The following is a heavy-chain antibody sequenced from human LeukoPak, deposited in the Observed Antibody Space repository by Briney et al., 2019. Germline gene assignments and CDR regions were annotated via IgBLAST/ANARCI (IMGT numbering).Heavy chain of an antibody. D-gene: IGHD4-23*01. J-gene: IGHJ4*02. CDR3: ATDRKVGTWDPRFNY. V-gene: IGHV3-7*01. CDR1: GFTFSNAW. CDR2: IRQDDSEK. Sequence: GGSLRLSCAASGFTFSNAWMSWVRQAPGKGLEWVGNIRQDDSEKNYVDSVKGRFTISRDNAKLSLYLQMNSQRAEDTAIYYCATDRKVGTWDPRFNYWGQGTLVTVSS.